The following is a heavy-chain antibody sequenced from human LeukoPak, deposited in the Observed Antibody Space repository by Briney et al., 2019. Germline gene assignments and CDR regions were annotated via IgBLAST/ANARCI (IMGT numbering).Heavy chain of an antibody. V-gene: IGHV1-24*01. CDR1: GYTLTELS. CDR2: FDPEDGET. D-gene: IGHD3-22*01. Sequence: ASVKVSCKVSGYTLTELSMHWVRQAPGKGLEWMGGFDPEDGETIYAQKFQGRVTMTEDTSTDTAYMELSSLRSEDTAVYYCATLMVTMIVVARNAFDIWGQGTMATVSS. J-gene: IGHJ3*02. CDR3: ATLMVTMIVVARNAFDI.